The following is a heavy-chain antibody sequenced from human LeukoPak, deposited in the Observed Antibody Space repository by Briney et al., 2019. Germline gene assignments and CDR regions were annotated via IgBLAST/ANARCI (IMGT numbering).Heavy chain of an antibody. Sequence: ASEKVSCKASGYTFTTYGISWVRQAPGQGLEWMGWISTYNGNTNYARKLQGRVTMTTDTSTSTAYMELRSLRSDDTAVYYCARRNNGYNDDYWGQGTLVTVSS. CDR1: GYTFTTYG. D-gene: IGHD5-24*01. CDR2: ISTYNGNT. CDR3: ARRNNGYNDDY. V-gene: IGHV1-18*01. J-gene: IGHJ4*02.